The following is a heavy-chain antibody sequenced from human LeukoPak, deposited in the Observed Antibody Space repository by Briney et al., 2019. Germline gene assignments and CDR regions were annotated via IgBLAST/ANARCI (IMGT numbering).Heavy chain of an antibody. J-gene: IGHJ4*02. CDR1: GGSISSHY. CDR3: ARDKEGTYSDY. V-gene: IGHV4-59*11. Sequence: SETLSLTCSVSGGSISSHYWSWIRQPPGKGLEWIGYIYYSGSTKYNPSLKSRVTISVDTSKNQFSLKLSSVTAADTAVYYCARDKEGTYSDYWGQGTLVTVSS. CDR2: IYYSGST.